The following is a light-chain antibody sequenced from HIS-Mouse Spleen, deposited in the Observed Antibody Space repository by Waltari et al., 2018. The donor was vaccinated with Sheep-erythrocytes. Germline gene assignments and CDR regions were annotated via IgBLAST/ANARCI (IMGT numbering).Light chain of an antibody. CDR3: SSYTSSSTSWV. J-gene: IGLJ3*02. CDR1: SSDVGGYNY. CDR2: DVS. V-gene: IGLV2-14*03. Sequence: QSALTQPASVSGSPGQSITISCTGTSSDVGGYNYVSWYQQHPGKAPKLMIYDVSNRPSGVSTRFSGSKSGNTASRTISGLQAEDEADYYCSSYTSSSTSWVFGGGTKLTVL.